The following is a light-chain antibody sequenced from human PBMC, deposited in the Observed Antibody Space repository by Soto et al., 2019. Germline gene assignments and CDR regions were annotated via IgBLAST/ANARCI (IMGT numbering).Light chain of an antibody. CDR2: GAS. J-gene: IGKJ1*01. V-gene: IGKV3-20*01. Sequence: EIVLTQSPGTLSLSPGERATLSCRASQSVSSSYLAWYQQKPGQAPRLPIYGASSRATGIPDRFSGSGSGTDFTLTISRLEPEDFAVYYCQQYGLSPKTFGQGTKVEIK. CDR3: QQYGLSPKT. CDR1: QSVSSSY.